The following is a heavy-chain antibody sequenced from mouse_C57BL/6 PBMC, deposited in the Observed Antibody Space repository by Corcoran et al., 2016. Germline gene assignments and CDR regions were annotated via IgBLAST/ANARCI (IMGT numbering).Heavy chain of an antibody. CDR2: INTYSGVP. CDR1: GYTFTTYG. D-gene: IGHD1-1*01. V-gene: IGHV9-3*01. J-gene: IGHJ2*01. CDR3: ARGSSYFDY. Sequence: QIQLVQSGPELKKPGETVKISCKASGYTFTTYGMSWVKQAPGKGLKWMGWINTYSGVPTYADDFKGRFAFSLETSASTAYLQINNLKNEDTATYFCARGSSYFDYLGQGTTLTVSS.